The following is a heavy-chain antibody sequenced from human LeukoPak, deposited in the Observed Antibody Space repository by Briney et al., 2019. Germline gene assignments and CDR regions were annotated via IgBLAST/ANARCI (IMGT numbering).Heavy chain of an antibody. V-gene: IGHV4-39*07. D-gene: IGHD3-3*01. J-gene: IGHJ4*02. CDR2: ITHSGSS. CDR3: ARAQYYDFWNGYYSPFDY. Sequence: SETPSLTCTVSGGSISSGGYYWTWIRQPPGKGLEWIGEITHSGSSNYNPSLKSRVTISVDTSKNQFSLKLTSVTAADTAVYYCARAQYYDFWNGYYSPFDYWGQGTLVTVSS. CDR1: GGSISSGGYY.